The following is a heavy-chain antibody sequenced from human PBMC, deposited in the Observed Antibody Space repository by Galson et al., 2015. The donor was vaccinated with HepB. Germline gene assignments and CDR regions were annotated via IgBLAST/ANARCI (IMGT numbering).Heavy chain of an antibody. D-gene: IGHD1-26*01. CDR1: GLTLSSYA. V-gene: IGHV3-30*04. CDR3: ARDLYIRAGGGGGSFLGC. CDR2: ISYDGSNK. Sequence: SLRLSCAASGLTLSSYAMHWVRQAPGKGLEWVAVISYDGSNKYYADSVKGRFTISRDNSKNTLYLQMYSLRAEDTAVYYCARDLYIRAGGGGGSFLGCWGQGTLVTVSS. J-gene: IGHJ4*02.